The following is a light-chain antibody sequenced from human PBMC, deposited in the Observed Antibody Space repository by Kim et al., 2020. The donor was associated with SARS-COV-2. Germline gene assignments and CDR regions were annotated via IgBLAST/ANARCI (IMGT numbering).Light chain of an antibody. J-gene: IGKJ1*01. CDR3: LQSNTYPVT. CDR2: KTS. CDR1: QNINRW. Sequence: ASVGDRVTITCRASQNINRWLAWYQQKPGKAPNLLIFKTSNFKSGVPSRFSGSGSGTEFTLTISSLQPDDFATYYCLQSNTYPVTFGEGTKVDIK. V-gene: IGKV1-5*03.